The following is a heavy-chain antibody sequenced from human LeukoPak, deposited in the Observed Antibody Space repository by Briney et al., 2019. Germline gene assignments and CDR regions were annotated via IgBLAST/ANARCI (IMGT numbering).Heavy chain of an antibody. CDR3: ARDISGWSPVVDY. CDR2: ISSSSSYI. D-gene: IGHD6-19*01. CDR1: GFTFSSYS. J-gene: IGHJ4*02. Sequence: GGSLRLSCAASGFTFSSYSMNWVRQAPGKGLEWVSSISSSSSYIYYADSVKGRFTIPRDNAKNSLYLQMNSLRAEDTAVYYCARDISGWSPVVDYWGQGTLVTVSS. V-gene: IGHV3-21*01.